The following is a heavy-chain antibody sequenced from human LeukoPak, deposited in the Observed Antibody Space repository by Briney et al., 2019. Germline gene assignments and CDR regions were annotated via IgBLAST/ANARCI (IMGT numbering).Heavy chain of an antibody. CDR2: ISYDGSNK. V-gene: IGHV3-30*04. CDR3: ASEIAAAGSGGGY. D-gene: IGHD6-13*01. CDR1: GFTFSSYA. J-gene: IGHJ4*02. Sequence: GGSLRLSCAASGFTFSSYAMHWVRQAPGKGLEWVAVISYDGSNKYYADSVKGRFTISRDNAKNSLYLQMNSLRAEDTAVYYCASEIAAAGSGGGYWGQGTLVTVSS.